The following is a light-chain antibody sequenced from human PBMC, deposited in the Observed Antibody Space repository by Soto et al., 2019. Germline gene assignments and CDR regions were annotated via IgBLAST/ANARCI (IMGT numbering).Light chain of an antibody. Sequence: EIVMMQSPATLSVSPGERATLSCRASQSVGSNLAWYQRKPGQAPRLLISDSSTRATDIPARFSGSGSGTEFTLTINSLQSEDFAVYYCLHYNSWPITFGQGTRLEI. CDR3: LHYNSWPIT. CDR1: QSVGSN. J-gene: IGKJ5*01. CDR2: DSS. V-gene: IGKV3D-15*01.